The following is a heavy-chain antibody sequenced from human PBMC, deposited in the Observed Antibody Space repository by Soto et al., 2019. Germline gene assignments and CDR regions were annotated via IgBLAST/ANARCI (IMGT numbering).Heavy chain of an antibody. CDR3: AKAEGGTWGTEDCQD. J-gene: IGHJ1*01. CDR1: GFTFSSYA. V-gene: IGHV3-23*01. Sequence: EVQLLESGGALVQPGGSLRLSCAASGFTFSSYAMTWVRQAPGKGLEWVALITGSGGDTYYGDSVKGRFTISRDNSKNALFLQMNSLRVEDTSGYFCAKAEGGTWGTEDCQDWGPGTLVTVSS. D-gene: IGHD7-27*01. CDR2: ITGSGGDT.